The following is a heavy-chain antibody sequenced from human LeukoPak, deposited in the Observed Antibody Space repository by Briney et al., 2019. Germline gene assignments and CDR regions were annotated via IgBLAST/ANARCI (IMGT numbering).Heavy chain of an antibody. Sequence: ASVKVSCKASGYTFTSYAMNWVRQAPGQGLEWVGWINTNTGNPTYAQGFTGRFVFSLDTSVSTAYLQISSLKAEDTAVYYCARDYDSSGYYYRTSWFDPWGQGTLVTVSS. V-gene: IGHV7-4-1*02. J-gene: IGHJ5*02. CDR2: INTNTGNP. D-gene: IGHD3-22*01. CDR3: ARDYDSSGYYYRTSWFDP. CDR1: GYTFTSYA.